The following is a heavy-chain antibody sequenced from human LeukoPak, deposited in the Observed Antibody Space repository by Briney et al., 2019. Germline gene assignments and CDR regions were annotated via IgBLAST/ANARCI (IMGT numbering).Heavy chain of an antibody. CDR3: ARSRCSDSTSCYYFFFFDS. J-gene: IGHJ4*02. CDR1: GGTFSSYA. CDR2: IIPIFGTA. V-gene: IGHV1-69*13. Sequence: ASVKVSCKASGGTFSSYAISWVRQAPGQGLEWMGGIIPIFGTANYAQKFQGRVTITADESTSTAYMELSSLRSEDTAVYYCARSRCSDSTSCYYFFFFDSWGQGSLVTVSS. D-gene: IGHD2-2*01.